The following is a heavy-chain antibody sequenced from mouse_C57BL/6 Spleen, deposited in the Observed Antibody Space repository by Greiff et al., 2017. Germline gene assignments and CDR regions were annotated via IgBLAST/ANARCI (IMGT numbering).Heavy chain of an antibody. CDR2: IYPGSGST. CDR3: ASGLRYDWIAY. V-gene: IGHV1-55*01. J-gene: IGHJ3*01. D-gene: IGHD1-1*01. CDR1: GYTFTSYC. Sequence: QVQLQQPGAELVKPGASVKMSCKASGYTFTSYCITWVQQRPGQGLEWIGDIYPGSGSTNYNEEFKSKSTLTVDTSSSTEYRQLRSVTSEDSAVDCCASGLRYDWIAYWGQGTLVTVSA.